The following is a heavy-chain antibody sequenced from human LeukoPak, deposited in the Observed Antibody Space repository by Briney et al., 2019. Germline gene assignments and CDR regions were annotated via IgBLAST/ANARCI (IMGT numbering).Heavy chain of an antibody. CDR1: GGTFSSYA. V-gene: IGHV1-69*05. J-gene: IGHJ6*03. CDR3: ASTTVTTTPYYCYYMDV. Sequence: SVKVSCKASGGTFSSYAISWVRQAPGQGLEWMGGIIPIFGTANYAQKFQGRVTITTDESTSTAYMELSSLRSEDTAVYYCASTTVTTTPYYCYYMDVWGKGTTVTVSS. CDR2: IIPIFGTA. D-gene: IGHD4-11*01.